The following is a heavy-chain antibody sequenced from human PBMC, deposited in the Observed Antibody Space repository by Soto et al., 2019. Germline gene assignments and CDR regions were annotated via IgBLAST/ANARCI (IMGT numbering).Heavy chain of an antibody. CDR3: ARLSRGGNSPAYYFEY. Sequence: ASVKVSCKASGYTFTSYAMHLVRQAPGQRLEWMGWINAGNGNTKYSQKFQGRVTITRDTSASTAYLQWSSLKASDSAMFYCARLSRGGNSPAYYFEYWGQGALVTVSS. J-gene: IGHJ4*02. CDR2: INAGNGNT. V-gene: IGHV1-3*01. CDR1: GYTFTSYA.